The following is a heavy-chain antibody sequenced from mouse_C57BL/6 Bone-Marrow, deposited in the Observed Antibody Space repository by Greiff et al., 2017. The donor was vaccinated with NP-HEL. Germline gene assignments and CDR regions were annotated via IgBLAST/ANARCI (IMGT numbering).Heavy chain of an antibody. CDR3: AKGGLGRDFDV. D-gene: IGHD4-1*01. J-gene: IGHJ1*03. Sequence: VKLMESGPGLVAPSQSLSITCTVSGFSLTSYGVSWVRQPPGKGLEWLGVIWGDGSTNYHSALISRLSISKDNSKSQVFIKLNSLQTDDTDTYYCAKGGLGRDFDVWGTGTTVTVSS. CDR2: IWGDGST. V-gene: IGHV2-3*01. CDR1: GFSLTSYG.